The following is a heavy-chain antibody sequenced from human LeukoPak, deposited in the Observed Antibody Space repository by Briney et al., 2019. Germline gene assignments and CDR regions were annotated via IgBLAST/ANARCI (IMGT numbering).Heavy chain of an antibody. CDR3: AKGAIAVAGSGYHFDY. CDR2: ISGSGGST. D-gene: IGHD6-19*01. J-gene: IGHJ4*02. V-gene: IGHV3-23*01. CDR1: GFTFSSYA. Sequence: GGSLRLSCAASGFTFSSYAMSWVRQAPGKGLEWVSAISGSGGSTYYADSVKGRFTISRDNSKNTLYLQMNSLRAEDTAVYYCAKGAIAVAGSGYHFDYWGQGTLVTVSS.